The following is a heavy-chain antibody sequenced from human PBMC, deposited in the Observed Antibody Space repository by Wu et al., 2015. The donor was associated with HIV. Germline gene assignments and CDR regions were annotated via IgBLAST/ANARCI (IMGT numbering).Heavy chain of an antibody. V-gene: IGHV1-46*04. CDR3: ARERYGAVSGLSMDV. D-gene: IGHD3-16*01. Sequence: QVQLVQSGAEVKNLGASVKVSCKASGYRFASYDFNWVRQAPGQGLEWVGMTNPSGGNTRFAQRLWGRPTMTRDTSTTTVSLSLSNLKYEDTAIYYCARERYGAVSGLSMDVWGRGTTVIVSS. CDR2: TNPSGGNT. CDR1: GYRFASYD. J-gene: IGHJ6*03.